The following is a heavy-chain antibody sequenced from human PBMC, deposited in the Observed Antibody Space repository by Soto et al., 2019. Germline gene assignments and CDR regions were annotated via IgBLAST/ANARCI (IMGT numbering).Heavy chain of an antibody. CDR2: INSDGSST. CDR3: ARAPYDILTGPMDYFDY. Sequence: PGGSLRLSCAASGFTFSSYWMHWVRQAPGEGLVWVSRINSDGSSTSYADSVKGRFTISRDNAKNTLYLQMNSLRAEDTAVYYCARAPYDILTGPMDYFDYWGQGTLVTVSS. CDR1: GFTFSSYW. J-gene: IGHJ4*02. V-gene: IGHV3-74*01. D-gene: IGHD3-9*01.